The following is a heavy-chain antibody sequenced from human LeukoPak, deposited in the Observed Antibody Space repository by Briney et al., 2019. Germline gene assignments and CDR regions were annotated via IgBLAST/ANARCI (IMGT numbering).Heavy chain of an antibody. Sequence: GASVKVSCRASGGTFSSYAISWVRQAPGQGLEWMGGIIPIFGTANYAQKFQGRVTITADESTSTAYMELSSPRSEDTAVYYCARGPPVNWNYVRFDYWGQGTLVTVSS. J-gene: IGHJ4*02. CDR2: IIPIFGTA. V-gene: IGHV1-69*13. CDR1: GGTFSSYA. D-gene: IGHD1-7*01. CDR3: ARGPPVNWNYVRFDY.